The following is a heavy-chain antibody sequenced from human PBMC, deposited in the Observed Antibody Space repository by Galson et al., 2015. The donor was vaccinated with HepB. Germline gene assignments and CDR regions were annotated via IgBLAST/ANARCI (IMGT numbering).Heavy chain of an antibody. J-gene: IGHJ4*02. V-gene: IGHV3-23*01. D-gene: IGHD6-13*01. Sequence: LRLSCAASGFAFSSYAMSWVRQAPGKGLEWVSAISGSGGSTYYADSVKGRFTISRDNSKNTLYLQMNSLRAEDTAVYYCAKDLAPEQQLPARGDYWGQGTLVTVSS. CDR1: GFAFSSYA. CDR2: ISGSGGST. CDR3: AKDLAPEQQLPARGDY.